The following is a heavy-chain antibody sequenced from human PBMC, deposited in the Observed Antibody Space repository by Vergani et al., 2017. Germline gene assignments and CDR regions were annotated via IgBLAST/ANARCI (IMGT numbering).Heavy chain of an antibody. CDR1: NDSIASRRGYS. D-gene: IGHD3-16*01. CDR2: IYHSGST. V-gene: IGHV4-30-2*06. J-gene: IGHJ5*02. Sequence: QLQLHESGSGLVKPSQTLSLTCTVSNDSIASRRGYSWSWIRQSPGKGLEWIAYIYHSGSTYYNPSLKSRATISVDKSRNQISLKLSSVTAADTAKYYCARSDTRNLGWFDPWGQGILVTVSS. CDR3: ARSDTRNLGWFDP.